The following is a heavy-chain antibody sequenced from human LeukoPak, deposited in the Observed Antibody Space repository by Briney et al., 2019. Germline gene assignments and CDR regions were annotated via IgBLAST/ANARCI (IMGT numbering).Heavy chain of an antibody. J-gene: IGHJ3*02. V-gene: IGHV4-30-2*01. CDR1: GGSISSGGYS. CDR2: IYHSGST. Sequence: PSETLSLTCAVSGGSISSGGYSWSWIRQPPGKGLEWIGYIYHSGSTNYNPSLKSRVTISVDTSKNQFSLKLSSVTAADTAVYYCARVGDSQPYAFDIWGQGTMVTVSS. CDR3: ARVGDSQPYAFDI. D-gene: IGHD3-10*01.